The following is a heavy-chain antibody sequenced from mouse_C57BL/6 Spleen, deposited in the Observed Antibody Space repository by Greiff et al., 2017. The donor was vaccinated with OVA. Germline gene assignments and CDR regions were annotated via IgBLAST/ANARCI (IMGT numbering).Heavy chain of an antibody. D-gene: IGHD2-2*01. V-gene: IGHV1-64*01. CDR1: GYTFTSYW. CDR3: ARGRGYGYDVRAMDY. CDR2: IHPNSGST. J-gene: IGHJ4*01. Sequence: QVQLQQPGAELVKPGASVKLSCKASGYTFTSYWMHWVKQRPGQGLEWIGMIHPNSGSTNYNEKFKSKATLTVDKSSSTAYMQLSSLTSEESAVYYCARGRGYGYDVRAMDYWGQGTSVTVSS.